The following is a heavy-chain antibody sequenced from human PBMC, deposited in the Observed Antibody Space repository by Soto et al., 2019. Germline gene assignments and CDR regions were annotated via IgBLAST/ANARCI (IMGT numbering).Heavy chain of an antibody. CDR2: IYYSETS. J-gene: IGHJ4*02. V-gene: IGHV4-39*01. CDR1: VVSISGSTYF. Sequence: SETLSLTCTVSVVSISGSTYFWGWIRQPPGKGLEWIGSIYYSETSYYNPSLKSRVTISADTSKNQFPLKLSSVTAADTAVYYCARLSTIFGVVSITGTSFYFDYWGRGTLVTVSS. D-gene: IGHD3-3*01. CDR3: ARLSTIFGVVSITGTSFYFDY.